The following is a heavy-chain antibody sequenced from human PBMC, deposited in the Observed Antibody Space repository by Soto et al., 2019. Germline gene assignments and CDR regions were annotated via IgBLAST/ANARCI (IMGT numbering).Heavy chain of an antibody. CDR2: ISSDGNTN. V-gene: IGHV3-30*04. CDR1: GFTFPNFA. CDR3: AKVHYFSRSGSPSPYYFDY. Sequence: QVYLVESGGGVVQPGKSLRLSCTVSGFTFPNFAMHWVRQAPGKGPEWVALISSDGNTNYYADSVKGRFTISRDNSKNTLYLQMSGLRIEDTAVFYCAKVHYFSRSGSPSPYYFDYWGQGTLVTVSS. J-gene: IGHJ4*02. D-gene: IGHD3-10*01.